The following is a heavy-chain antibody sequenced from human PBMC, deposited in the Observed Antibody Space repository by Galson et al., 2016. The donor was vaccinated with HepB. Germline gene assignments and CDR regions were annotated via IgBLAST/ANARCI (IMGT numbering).Heavy chain of an antibody. J-gene: IGHJ3*01. CDR2: SYSGGRT. CDR3: AREGCINGVCHLDGFDV. D-gene: IGHD2-8*01. CDR1: GFSVSNND. V-gene: IGHV3-53*01. Sequence: SLRLSCAASGFSVSNNDASWVRQAPGKGLEWVSVSYSGGRTCYADSVKGRFTVSRDDSKNTLYLQMNSLRVEDTAVYYFAREGCINGVCHLDGFDVWGQGTMVTVSS.